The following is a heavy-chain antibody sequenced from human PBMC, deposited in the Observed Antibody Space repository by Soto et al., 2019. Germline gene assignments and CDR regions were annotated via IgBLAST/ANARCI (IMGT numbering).Heavy chain of an antibody. D-gene: IGHD2-15*01. Sequence: GGSLRLSCAASGFTFSSYWMSWVRQAPGGGLEWVANIRQDGGEIHYVGSVKGRFTISRDNAKNSLFLQMNSLRPEDTAVYYCATKSTPVGSFDYWGQGTLVTVSS. CDR2: IRQDGGEI. V-gene: IGHV3-7*01. CDR1: GFTFSSYW. J-gene: IGHJ4*02. CDR3: ATKSTPVGSFDY.